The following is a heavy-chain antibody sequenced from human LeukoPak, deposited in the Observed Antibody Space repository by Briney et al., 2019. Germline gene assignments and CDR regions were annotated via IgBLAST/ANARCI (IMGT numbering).Heavy chain of an antibody. Sequence: PGGSLRLSCSASGFTFSSYAMHWVRQAPGKGLEYVSAISSNGGSTYYADSVKGRFTISRDNSKNTLYLQMSSLRAEGTAVYYCVKDYHRITMVLHYFDYWGQGTLVTVSS. J-gene: IGHJ4*02. V-gene: IGHV3-64D*06. CDR1: GFTFSSYA. CDR3: VKDYHRITMVLHYFDY. D-gene: IGHD3-10*01. CDR2: ISSNGGST.